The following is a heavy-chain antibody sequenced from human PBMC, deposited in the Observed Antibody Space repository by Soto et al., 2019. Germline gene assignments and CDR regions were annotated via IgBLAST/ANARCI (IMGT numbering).Heavy chain of an antibody. V-gene: IGHV1-8*01. J-gene: IGHJ6*02. Sequence: QAHLEQSGAELKRPGASVKVSCKASGYTFSDFDINWLRQASGQGPEWMGWMNAKSGDTFFPQRFHGTFNMTWDTSLSTAYMEVGSLTSDDTTIYYCARGNPFNYAGFDVWGQGTTVAVSS. CDR3: ARGNPFNYAGFDV. D-gene: IGHD3-16*01. CDR2: MNAKSGDT. CDR1: GYTFSDFD.